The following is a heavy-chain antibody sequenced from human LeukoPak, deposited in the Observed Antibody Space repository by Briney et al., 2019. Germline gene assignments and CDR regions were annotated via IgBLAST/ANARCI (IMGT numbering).Heavy chain of an antibody. J-gene: IGHJ4*02. CDR3: ARGLTTVTN. CDR1: GGSFSGYY. V-gene: IGHV4-34*01. Sequence: SKTLSLTCAVYGGSFSGYYWSWIRQPPGKGLEWIGEINHSGSTNYNPSLKSRVTISVDTSKNQFSLKLSSVTAADTAVYYCARGLTTVTNWGQGTLVTVSS. CDR2: INHSGST. D-gene: IGHD4-17*01.